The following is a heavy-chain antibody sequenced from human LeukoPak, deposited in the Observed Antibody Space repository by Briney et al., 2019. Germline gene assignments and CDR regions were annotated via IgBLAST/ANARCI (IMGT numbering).Heavy chain of an antibody. CDR1: GFTFSTYA. V-gene: IGHV3-64D*09. D-gene: IGHD6-19*01. CDR2: VSSNVYST. CDR3: VKDSKSSGWYVPPNSDY. J-gene: IGHJ4*02. Sequence: PGGSLRLSCSASGFTFSTYAMHWVRQAPGKGLEYVSSVSSNVYSTHYADSVKGRFAISRDNSKNTLYLQMSSLRTEDTAVYYCVKDSKSSGWYVPPNSDYWGQGTLVTVSS.